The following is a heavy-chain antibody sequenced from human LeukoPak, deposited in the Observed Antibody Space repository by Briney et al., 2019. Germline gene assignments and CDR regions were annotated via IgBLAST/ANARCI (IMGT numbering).Heavy chain of an antibody. V-gene: IGHV3-23*01. D-gene: IGHD3-22*01. CDR3: AKDRGRYYDSSGYYWGYYFDS. J-gene: IGHJ4*02. CDR2: ISGSGGST. CDR1: GFTFGSYA. Sequence: PGGSLRLSCAASGFTFGSYAVTWVRQAPGKGLGWVSSISGSGGSTYYADSVKGRFTISRDNSENTLYLQMSSLRAEDTAVYYCAKDRGRYYDSSGYYWGYYFDSWGQGILVTVST.